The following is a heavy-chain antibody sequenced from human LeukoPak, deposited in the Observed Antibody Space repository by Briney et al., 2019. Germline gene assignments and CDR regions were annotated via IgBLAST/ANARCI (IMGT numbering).Heavy chain of an antibody. J-gene: IGHJ4*02. CDR2: IYPGNSET. CDR3: ARDAGGYPGY. V-gene: IGHV5-51*01. D-gene: IGHD2-8*02. CDR1: GYSFTDYW. Sequence: GESLKISCKGAGYSFTDYWIGWMRQMPGKDLEWLGTIYPGNSETRYRPSLQGQVTISADKSITTAYLQWSNLKASDTAMYFCARDAGGYPGYWGQGTLVTVSS.